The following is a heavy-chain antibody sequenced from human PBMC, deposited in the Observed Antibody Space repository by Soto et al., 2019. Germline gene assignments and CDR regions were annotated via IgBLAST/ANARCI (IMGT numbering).Heavy chain of an antibody. Sequence: GATVKGSCNASGVTFTNYYMHWVRQAPGQGLEWMGTINPRGGSTTYAQNFQGGVTMTRDTYTSTIYIDLSSRRPEDTAVYYCARGSTIFGNGVLDWFDP. CDR3: ARGSTIFGNGVLDWFDP. CDR2: INPRGGST. CDR1: GVTFTNYY. V-gene: IGHV1-46*01. J-gene: IGHJ5*02. D-gene: IGHD3-3*01.